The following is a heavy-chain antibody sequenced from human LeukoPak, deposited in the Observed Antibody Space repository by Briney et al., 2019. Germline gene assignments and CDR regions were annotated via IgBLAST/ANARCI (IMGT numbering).Heavy chain of an antibody. CDR3: ARSRAPTADPDAFDI. D-gene: IGHD1-14*01. J-gene: IGHJ3*02. CDR1: GFTFSNYG. CDR2: IRYGGNTE. V-gene: IGHV3-30*02. Sequence: PGGSLRLSCVGSGFTFSNYGVYWVRQAPGKGLEGVAFIRYGGNTEYYADSVRGRFTISRDNSKNSLYLQMSSLRPEDTALYYCARSRAPTADPDAFDIWGQGTMVTVSS.